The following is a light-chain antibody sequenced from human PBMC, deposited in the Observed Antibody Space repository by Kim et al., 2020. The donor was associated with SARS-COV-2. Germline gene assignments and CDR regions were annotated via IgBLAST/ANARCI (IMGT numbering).Light chain of an antibody. Sequence: SSELTQDPAVSVALGQTVRITCQGDSLRSYYATWYQQKPRQAPLLVIFGRNNRPSGIPDRFSGSTSGNTASLTISGAHAEDEADFYCQSRDSGSNVVFGGGTQLTVL. CDR1: SLRSYY. V-gene: IGLV3-19*01. CDR2: GRN. CDR3: QSRDSGSNVV. J-gene: IGLJ2*01.